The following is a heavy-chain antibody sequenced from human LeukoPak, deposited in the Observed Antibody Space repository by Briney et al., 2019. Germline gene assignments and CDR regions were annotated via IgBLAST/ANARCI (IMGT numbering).Heavy chain of an antibody. CDR1: GFIFSNYA. J-gene: IGHJ6*03. CDR2: ISASGGST. V-gene: IGHV3-23*01. Sequence: GGSLRLSCAASGFIFSNYALSWVRQAPGKGLEWVSSISASGGSTNYADSVKGRFTISRDNSKNTVYLQMNSLRAEDTAVYYCAKVMKGSERLTMVRGVIIKTAGLYYMDVWGKGTTVTVSS. D-gene: IGHD3-10*01. CDR3: AKVMKGSERLTMVRGVIIKTAGLYYMDV.